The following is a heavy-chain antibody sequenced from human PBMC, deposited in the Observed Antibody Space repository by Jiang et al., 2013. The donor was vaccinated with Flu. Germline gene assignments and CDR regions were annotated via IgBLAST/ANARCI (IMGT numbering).Heavy chain of an antibody. CDR2: MNANTGNT. J-gene: IGHJ5*02. CDR1: GYTFSNHD. CDR3: ARGAGAAGRDWFDP. Sequence: SGAEVKKPGASVKVSCKASGYTFSNHDINWVRQATGQGLEWMGWMNANTGNTCYAQKFQGRVTMTRDTSISTAYMELSSLKSEDTAVYYCARGAGAAGRDWFDPWGQGTLVTVSS. D-gene: IGHD6-25*01. V-gene: IGHV1-8*02.